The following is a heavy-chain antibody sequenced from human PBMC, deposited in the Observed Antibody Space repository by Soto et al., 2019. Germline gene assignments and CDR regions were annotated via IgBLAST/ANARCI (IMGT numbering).Heavy chain of an antibody. V-gene: IGHV4-39*01. CDR3: ARQLFLIVGATLFDY. D-gene: IGHD1-26*01. CDR1: GGSISSSSYY. Sequence: SETLSLTCTVSGGSISSSSYYWGWIRQPPGKGLEWIGSIYYSGSTYYNPSLKSRVTISVDTSKNQFSLKLSSVTAADTAVYYCARQLFLIVGATLFDYWGQGTLVTVSS. J-gene: IGHJ4*02. CDR2: IYYSGST.